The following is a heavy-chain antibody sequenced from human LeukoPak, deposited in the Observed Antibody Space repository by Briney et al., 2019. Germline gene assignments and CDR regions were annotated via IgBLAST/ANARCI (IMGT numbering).Heavy chain of an antibody. V-gene: IGHV3-33*01. CDR3: ARWGDGNSSGWEASVYYFDY. CDR2: IWYDGSNK. J-gene: IGHJ4*02. CDR1: GFTFSSYG. Sequence: GGSLRLSCAASGFTFSSYGMRWVRQAPGKGLEWVAVIWYDGSNKYYADSVKGRFTISRDNSKNTLYLQMNSLRAEDTAVYYCARWGDGNSSGWEASVYYFDYWGQGTLVTVSS. D-gene: IGHD6-19*01.